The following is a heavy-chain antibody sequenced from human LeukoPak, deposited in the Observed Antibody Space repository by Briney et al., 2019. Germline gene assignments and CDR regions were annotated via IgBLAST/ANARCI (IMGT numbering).Heavy chain of an antibody. J-gene: IGHJ4*02. V-gene: IGHV3-23*01. CDR1: GFTFSSYA. Sequence: GGSLRLSCAASGFTFSSYAMSWVRQAPGKGLEWVSAISGSGGGTYYANSVKGRFTISRDNSRDTLYLQMNSLRAEDTALYFCAKTPDYYGSGSSSYIDCWGQGTLVSVTS. D-gene: IGHD3-10*01. CDR3: AKTPDYYGSGSSSYIDC. CDR2: ISGSGGGT.